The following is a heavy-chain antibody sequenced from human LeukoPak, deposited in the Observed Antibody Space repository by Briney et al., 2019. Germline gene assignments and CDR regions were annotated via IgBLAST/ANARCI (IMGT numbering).Heavy chain of an antibody. J-gene: IGHJ4*02. CDR1: GYTLTELS. D-gene: IGHD2-2*01. V-gene: IGHV1-24*01. CDR2: FDPEDGET. CDR3: ARVGAYCTSTSCFDY. Sequence: GASVKVSCKVSGYTLTELSMHWVRQAPGKGLEWMGGFDPEDGETIYAQKFQGRVTMTTDTSTNTAYMELRSLRSDDTAVYYCARVGAYCTSTSCFDYWGQGTLVTVSS.